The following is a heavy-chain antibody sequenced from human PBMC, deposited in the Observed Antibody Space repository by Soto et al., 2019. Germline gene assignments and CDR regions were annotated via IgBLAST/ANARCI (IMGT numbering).Heavy chain of an antibody. J-gene: IGHJ4*02. CDR3: ARDLRVEETGTQGYYFDY. Sequence: GGSLRLSCAASGFTVSSNYMSWVRQAPGKGLEWVSVIYSGGSTYYADSVKGRFTISRDNSKNTLYLQMNSLRAEDTAVYYCARDLRVEETGTQGYYFDYWGQGTLVTVSS. V-gene: IGHV3-66*01. D-gene: IGHD1-1*01. CDR1: GFTVSSNY. CDR2: IYSGGST.